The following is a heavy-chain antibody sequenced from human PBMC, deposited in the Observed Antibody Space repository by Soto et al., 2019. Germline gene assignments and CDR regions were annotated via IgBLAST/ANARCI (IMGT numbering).Heavy chain of an antibody. D-gene: IGHD5-18*01. CDR1: GFTFSSYG. CDR2: ISYDGSNK. J-gene: IGHJ3*02. CDR3: AKVGVQLWLRGAFDI. V-gene: IGHV3-30*18. Sequence: QVQLVESGGGVVQPGRSLRLSCAASGFTFSSYGMHWVRQAPGKGLEWVAVISYDGSNKYYAESVKGRFTISRDNSKNTLYLQMNSLRAEDTAVYYCAKVGVQLWLRGAFDIWGQGTMVTVSS.